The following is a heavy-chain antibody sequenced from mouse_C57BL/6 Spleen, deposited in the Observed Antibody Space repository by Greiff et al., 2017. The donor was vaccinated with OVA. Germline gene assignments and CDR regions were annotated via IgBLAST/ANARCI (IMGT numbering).Heavy chain of an antibody. J-gene: IGHJ2*01. CDR3: ARRGKYYFDY. CDR2: IDPSDSYT. V-gene: IGHV1-69*01. CDR1: GYTFTSYW. Sequence: QVQLKQPGAELVMPGASVKLSCKASGYTFTSYWMHWVKQRPGQGLEWIGEIDPSDSYTNYNQKFKGKSTLTVDKSSSTAYMQLSSLTSEDSAVYYCARRGKYYFDYWGQGTTLTVSS.